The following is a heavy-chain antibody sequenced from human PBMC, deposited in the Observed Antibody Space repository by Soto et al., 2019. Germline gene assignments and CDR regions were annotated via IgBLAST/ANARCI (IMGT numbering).Heavy chain of an antibody. CDR1: GGTFSSYT. CDR3: ARDNYGDYVGGVVYYYMDV. V-gene: IGHV1-69*08. D-gene: IGHD4-17*01. Sequence: QVQLVQSGAEVKKPGSSVKVSCKASGGTFSSYTISWVRQAPGQGLEWMGRIIPILGIANYAQKFQGRVTITADKSTSTAYMELSSLRSEDTAVYYCARDNYGDYVGGVVYYYMDVWGKGTTVTVSS. J-gene: IGHJ6*03. CDR2: IIPILGIA.